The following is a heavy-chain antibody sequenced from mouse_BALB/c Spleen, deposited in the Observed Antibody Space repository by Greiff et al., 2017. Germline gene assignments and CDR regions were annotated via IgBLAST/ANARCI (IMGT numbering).Heavy chain of an antibody. CDR2: IDPANGNT. CDR3: ARFDHWYFDV. V-gene: IGHV14-3*02. J-gene: IGHJ1*01. CDR1: GFNIKDTS. Sequence: VQLKQSGAELVNPGASVKLSCTASGFNIKDTSMHWVKQRPEQGLEWIGKIDPANGNTEYDPKFQGKATITADTSSNTAYLQLSSLTSEDTAVYYCARFDHWYFDVWGAGTTVTVSS.